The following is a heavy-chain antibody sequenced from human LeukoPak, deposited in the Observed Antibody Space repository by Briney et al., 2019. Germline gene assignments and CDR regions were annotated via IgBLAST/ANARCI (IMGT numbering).Heavy chain of an antibody. CDR3: ARESDRHHDLWSGYLALDY. Sequence: GGSLRLSCAASGFTFSIYNMNWVRQAPGKGLEWVSSISSGSSYIYYAHSVKGRFTISRDNAKNSLDLQMNSLRAEDTAVYYCARESDRHHDLWSGYLALDYWGQGTRVTVSS. V-gene: IGHV3-21*01. CDR2: ISSGSSYI. J-gene: IGHJ4*02. CDR1: GFTFSIYN. D-gene: IGHD3-3*01.